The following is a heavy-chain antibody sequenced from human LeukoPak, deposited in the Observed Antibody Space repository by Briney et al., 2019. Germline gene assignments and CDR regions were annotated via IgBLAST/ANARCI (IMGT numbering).Heavy chain of an antibody. CDR1: GFAFSRFS. CDR2: ITSSSSRI. CDR3: VRDNNWGFDY. Sequence: PGGSLRLSCAASGFAFSRFSMNWVRQAPGKGLEWVSHIYITSSSSRISYADSVKGRFTISRDNAKNSMYLQMNSRRDEDTAVYYCVRDNNWGFDYWGQGTLVTVSS. V-gene: IGHV3-48*02. D-gene: IGHD7-27*01. J-gene: IGHJ4*02.